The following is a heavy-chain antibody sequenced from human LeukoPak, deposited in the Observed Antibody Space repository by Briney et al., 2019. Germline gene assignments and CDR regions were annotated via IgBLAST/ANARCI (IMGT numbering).Heavy chain of an antibody. CDR2: IYSGGST. CDR3: ARGPEIGSGSYFGHYFDY. V-gene: IGHV3-53*01. D-gene: IGHD3-10*01. J-gene: IGHJ4*02. CDR1: GFTVSSNY. Sequence: PGGSLRLSCAASGFTVSSNYMIWVRQAPGKGLEWVSVIYSGGSTYYADSVKGRFTISRDNSKNTLYLQMNSLRAEDTAVYYCARGPEIGSGSYFGHYFDYWGQGTLVTVSS.